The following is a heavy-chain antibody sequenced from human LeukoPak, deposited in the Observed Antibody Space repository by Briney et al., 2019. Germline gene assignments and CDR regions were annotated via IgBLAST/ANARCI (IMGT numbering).Heavy chain of an antibody. V-gene: IGHV1-2*06. CDR3: AREWGSSWSDY. Sequence: ASVTVSCKASGYTLTGYFMHWVRQAPGQGLEWMGRINPNSGGTNYAQKFQGRVTMTRDTSINTAYMELSRLRSDDTAVYYCAREWGSSWSDYWGQGTLVTVSS. D-gene: IGHD6-13*01. J-gene: IGHJ4*02. CDR1: GYTLTGYF. CDR2: INPNSGGT.